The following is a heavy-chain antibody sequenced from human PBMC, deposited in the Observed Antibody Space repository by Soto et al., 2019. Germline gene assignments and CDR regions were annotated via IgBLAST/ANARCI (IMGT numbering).Heavy chain of an antibody. CDR3: AREIYDDYDSSGFDH. CDR1: GFTFSSYW. CDR2: IKQDGSEK. Sequence: GGSLRLSCAASGFTFSSYWMSWVRQAPGKGPEWVANIKQDGSEKYYVDSVKGRFTISRDNAKNSLYLQMNSLRAEDTAVYYCAREIYDDYDSSGFDHWGQGTLVTVSS. J-gene: IGHJ4*02. V-gene: IGHV3-7*01. D-gene: IGHD3-22*01.